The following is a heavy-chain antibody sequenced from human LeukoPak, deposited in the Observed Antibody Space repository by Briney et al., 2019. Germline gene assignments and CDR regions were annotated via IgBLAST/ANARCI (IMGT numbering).Heavy chain of an antibody. CDR1: GFTFSSYE. D-gene: IGHD1-14*01. CDR2: IKPDGSEK. Sequence: GGSLRLSCAASGFTFSSYEMNWVRQAPGKGLEWVANIKPDGSEKFYLDSVKGRFTISRDNAKNSLYLQMNSLRAEDTAVYYCARVFNRWNLPYYFDYWGQGTLVTVSS. V-gene: IGHV3-7*01. CDR3: ARVFNRWNLPYYFDY. J-gene: IGHJ4*02.